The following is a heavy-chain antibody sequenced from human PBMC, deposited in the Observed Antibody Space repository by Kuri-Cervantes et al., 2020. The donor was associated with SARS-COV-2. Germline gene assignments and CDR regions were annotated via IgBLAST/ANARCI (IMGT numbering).Heavy chain of an antibody. CDR3: ARDGDDIVAP. CDR1: GGTFSSFI. D-gene: IGHD2-15*01. J-gene: IGHJ5*02. CDR2: IIPIFGTA. V-gene: IGHV1-69*13. Sequence: SVKVSCKTSGGTFSSFIIAWVRQAPGQGLEWMGGIIPIFGTANYAQKFQGRVTITADESTSTAYMELSSLRSEDTAVYYCARDGDDIVAPWGQGTLVTVSS.